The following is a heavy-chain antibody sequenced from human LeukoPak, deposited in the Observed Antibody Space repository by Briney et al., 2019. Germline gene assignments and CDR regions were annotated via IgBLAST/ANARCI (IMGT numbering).Heavy chain of an antibody. Sequence: GGSLRLSCAASGFTFSSCAMSWVRQAPGKGLEWVAVISYDGSNKYYADSVKGRFTISRDNSKNTLYLQMNSLRAEDTAVYYCARVYFDYWGQGTLVTVSS. CDR2: ISYDGSNK. CDR3: ARVYFDY. CDR1: GFTFSSCA. V-gene: IGHV3-30*04. J-gene: IGHJ4*02.